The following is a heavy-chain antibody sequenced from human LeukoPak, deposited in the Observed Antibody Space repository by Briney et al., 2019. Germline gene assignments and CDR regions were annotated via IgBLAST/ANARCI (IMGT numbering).Heavy chain of an antibody. CDR1: GFTFSSYA. V-gene: IGHV3-30-3*01. D-gene: IGHD2-15*01. CDR3: ARAIGGGWFDP. Sequence: GGSLRLSCAASGFTFSSYAMHWVRQAPGKGLEWVAVISYDGSNKYYADSVKGRFTISRDNSKSTLYLQMNSLRAEDTAVYYCARAIGGGWFDPWGQGTLVTVSS. CDR2: ISYDGSNK. J-gene: IGHJ5*02.